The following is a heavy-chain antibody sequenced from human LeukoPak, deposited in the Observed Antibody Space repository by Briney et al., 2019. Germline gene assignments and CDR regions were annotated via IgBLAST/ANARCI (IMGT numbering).Heavy chain of an antibody. D-gene: IGHD6-19*01. Sequence: SETLSLTCTVSGASFREFYWSWVRQSPGRGLEWIGEVSDSGGTSYNPSLKRRGTLSVDTSKNQFFLNLNSVTAADTAVYYCARHASGWVGELDYWGQGTLVTVSS. CDR2: VSDSGGT. CDR3: ARHASGWVGELDY. J-gene: IGHJ4*02. V-gene: IGHV4-59*08. CDR1: GASFREFY.